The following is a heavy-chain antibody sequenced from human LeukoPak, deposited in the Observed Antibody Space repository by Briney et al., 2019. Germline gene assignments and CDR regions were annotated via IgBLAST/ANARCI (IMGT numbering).Heavy chain of an antibody. CDR1: GFTFSSYW. V-gene: IGHV3-7*01. CDR2: IKQDGSEK. Sequence: PGGSLRLSCAASGFTFSSYWMSWVRQAPGKGLEWVANIKQDGSEKYYVDSVKGRFTISRDNAKNSLYLQMNSLRAEDTAAYYCARDLVVPAAIPFYYYYYMDVWGKGTTVTVSS. D-gene: IGHD2-2*02. J-gene: IGHJ6*03. CDR3: ARDLVVPAAIPFYYYYYMDV.